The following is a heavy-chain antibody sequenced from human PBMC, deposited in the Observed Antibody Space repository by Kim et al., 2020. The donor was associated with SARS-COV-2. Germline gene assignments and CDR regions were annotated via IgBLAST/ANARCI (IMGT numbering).Heavy chain of an antibody. V-gene: IGHV6-1*01. D-gene: IGHD7-27*01. J-gene: IGHJ6*02. Sequence: AGSVKSRITINPDTTKNQVSLQLSSVTPEDTAVYYCAGAHWGLHYYGMDVWGQGTTVTVSS. CDR3: AGAHWGLHYYGMDV.